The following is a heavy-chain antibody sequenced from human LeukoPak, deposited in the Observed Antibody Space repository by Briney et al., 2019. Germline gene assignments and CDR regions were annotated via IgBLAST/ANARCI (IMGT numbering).Heavy chain of an antibody. CDR2: ISGSSGST. V-gene: IGHV3-23*01. CDR3: AKVRSSEFDY. Sequence: GSLRLSCADSGFTFSSYAMSWVRQAPGEGLEWVSAISGSSGSTYYAGSVKGRFTISRDNSKNTLYLQMNSLRAEDTAVYYCAKVRSSEFDYWGQGTLVTVSS. CDR1: GFTFSSYA. J-gene: IGHJ4*02. D-gene: IGHD6-19*01.